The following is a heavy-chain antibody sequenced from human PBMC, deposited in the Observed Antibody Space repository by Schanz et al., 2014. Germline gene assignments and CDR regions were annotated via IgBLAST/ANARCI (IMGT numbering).Heavy chain of an antibody. V-gene: IGHV3-48*04. Sequence: DLVESGGGLIQRGESLRLSCSASGFSFSSYSMNWVRQAPGKGLEWLSYIATSSSTRHYADSVKGRVTISRDNAKNTLYLQMNSLRAEDTAVYYCARDSRPNYDFLTAYYSIDYWGQGTLVTVSS. CDR2: IATSSSTR. CDR3: ARDSRPNYDFLTAYYSIDY. D-gene: IGHD3-9*01. J-gene: IGHJ4*02. CDR1: GFSFSSYS.